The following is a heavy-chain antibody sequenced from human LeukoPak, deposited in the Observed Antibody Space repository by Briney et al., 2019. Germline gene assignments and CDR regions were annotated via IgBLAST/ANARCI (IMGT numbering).Heavy chain of an antibody. V-gene: IGHV1-2*02. Sequence: GASVKVSCKASGYTFTGYYMHWVRQAPGQGLEWMGWINPNSGGTNYAQKFQGRVTMTRDTSISTAYMELSRLRSDDTAVYYCARDTSYCGGDCYFPDYGGQGTLVTVSS. CDR3: ARDTSYCGGDCYFPDY. D-gene: IGHD2-21*02. CDR2: INPNSGGT. CDR1: GYTFTGYY. J-gene: IGHJ4*02.